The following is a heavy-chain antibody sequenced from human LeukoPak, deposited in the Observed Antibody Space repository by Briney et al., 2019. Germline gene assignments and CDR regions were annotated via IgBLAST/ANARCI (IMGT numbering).Heavy chain of an antibody. CDR3: VKDEYYYDSSGTLDY. CDR1: GFTFSSYA. D-gene: IGHD3-22*01. CDR2: ISGSGGST. J-gene: IGHJ4*02. V-gene: IGHV3-23*01. Sequence: GGSLRLSCAASGFTFSSYAMSWVRQAPGKGLEWVSAISGSGGSTYYADSVKGRFTISRDNSKNTLYLQMSSLRAEDTAVYYCVKDEYYYDSSGTLDYWGQGTLVTVSS.